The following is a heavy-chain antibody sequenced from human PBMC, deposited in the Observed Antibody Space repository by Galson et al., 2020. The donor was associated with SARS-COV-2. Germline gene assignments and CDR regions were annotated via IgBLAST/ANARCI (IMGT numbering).Heavy chain of an antibody. Sequence: LSLTCAASGFTVSSNYMSWVRQAPGKGLEWVSVIYSGGSTYYADSVKGRFTISRDNSKNTLYLQMNSLRAEDTAVYYCARVLDGDYVDYWGQGTLVTVSS. V-gene: IGHV3-53*01. CDR2: IYSGGST. D-gene: IGHD4-17*01. CDR1: GFTVSSNY. J-gene: IGHJ4*02. CDR3: ARVLDGDYVDY.